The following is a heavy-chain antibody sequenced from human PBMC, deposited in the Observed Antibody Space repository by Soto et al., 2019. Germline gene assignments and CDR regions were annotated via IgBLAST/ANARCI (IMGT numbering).Heavy chain of an antibody. CDR1: GDSISSSGYY. D-gene: IGHD3-10*01. V-gene: IGHV4-39*01. CDR3: ARLSRFLRGYCPRDWSPCAIDY. CDR2: IYYSGTT. Sequence: QLQLQESGPELVKPSETLSLSCTVSGDSISSSGYYWGWIRQPPGKGLEWIGHIYYSGTTYYNPSLKSRITISVDMSKNQFSLRLNSVTAADTAVYYCARLSRFLRGYCPRDWSPCAIDYWGQGTLVTVSS. J-gene: IGHJ4*02.